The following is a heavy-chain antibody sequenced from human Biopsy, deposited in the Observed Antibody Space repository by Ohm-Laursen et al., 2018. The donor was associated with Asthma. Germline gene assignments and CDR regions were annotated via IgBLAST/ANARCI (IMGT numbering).Heavy chain of an antibody. CDR3: ASDFPKDYVRYNFQF. J-gene: IGHJ4*02. D-gene: IGHD4-17*01. CDR2: HDLEEGGT. V-gene: IGHV1-24*01. Sequence: ASVKVSCKISGYTLTDLSMHWVRQAPGQGLEWMGGHDLEEGGTVNARRFQGRVTMTEDTSTDTAYMELSSLSSDDTAVYYCASDFPKDYVRYNFQFWGQGALVTVSS. CDR1: GYTLTDLS.